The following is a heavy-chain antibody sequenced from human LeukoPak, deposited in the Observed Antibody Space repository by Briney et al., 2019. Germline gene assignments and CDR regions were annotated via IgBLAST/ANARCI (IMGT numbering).Heavy chain of an antibody. CDR1: GFTFSSYG. V-gene: IGHV3-23*01. D-gene: IGHD5-18*01. CDR3: AKGRYSYGTDTAFDY. Sequence: GGSLRLSCAASGFTFSSYGMSWVRQAPGKGLEWVSAISGSGGSTYYADSVKGRFTISRDNSKNTLYLQMNSLRAEDTAVYYCAKGRYSYGTDTAFDYWGQGTLVTVSS. CDR2: ISGSGGST. J-gene: IGHJ4*02.